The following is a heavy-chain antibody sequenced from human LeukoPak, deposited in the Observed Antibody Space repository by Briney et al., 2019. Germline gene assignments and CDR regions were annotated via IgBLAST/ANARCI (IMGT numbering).Heavy chain of an antibody. CDR1: GYTFTGYY. D-gene: IGHD6-25*01. Sequence: GASVKVSCKASGYTFTGYYMHWVRQAPGQGLEWMGWINPNSGGTNYAQKFQGRVTMTRDTSISTAYMELSRLRSDDTAVYYCARDLAAAATWFDPWGQGTLVTVSS. J-gene: IGHJ5*02. CDR3: ARDLAAAATWFDP. CDR2: INPNSGGT. V-gene: IGHV1-2*02.